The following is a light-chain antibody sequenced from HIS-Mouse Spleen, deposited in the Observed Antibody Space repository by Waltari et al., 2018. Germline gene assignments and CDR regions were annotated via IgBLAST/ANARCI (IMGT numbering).Light chain of an antibody. V-gene: IGLV3-19*01. CDR1: SLRSYY. Sequence: SSELTQDPAVSVALGQTVRITCQGDSLRSYYASWYQQKPGQAPVLVIYGKNNRPSGIPDRFSGSSSGNTASLTITGPQTEDEADYSCNSRDSSGNHVVFGGGTKLTVL. J-gene: IGLJ2*01. CDR3: NSRDSSGNHVV. CDR2: GKN.